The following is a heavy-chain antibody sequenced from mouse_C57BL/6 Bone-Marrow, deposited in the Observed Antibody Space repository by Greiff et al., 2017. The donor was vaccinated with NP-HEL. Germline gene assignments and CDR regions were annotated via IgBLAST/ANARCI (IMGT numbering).Heavy chain of an antibody. CDR2: ISGGGGNT. CDR1: GFTFSSYS. V-gene: IGHV5-9*04. CDR3: ARLAVPFAY. J-gene: IGHJ3*01. Sequence: EVQVVESGGGLVKPGGSLKLSCAASGFTFSSYSMSWVRQTPEKRLEWVATISGGGGNTYYPDSVKGRFTISTDTANNTLYLQMSSLMSEDTAVYYCARLAVPFAYWGQGTLVTVSA.